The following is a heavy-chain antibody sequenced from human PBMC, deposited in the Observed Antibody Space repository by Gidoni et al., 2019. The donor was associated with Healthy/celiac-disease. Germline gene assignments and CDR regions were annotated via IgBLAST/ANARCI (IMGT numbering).Heavy chain of an antibody. J-gene: IGHJ6*02. CDR1: GFTVSSTY. Sequence: EVQLVESGGGLIQPGGSLRLSCADSGFTVSSTYMSWVRQAPGKGLEWVSVIYSVGSTYYADSVKGRFTISRDNSKNTLYLQMNSLRAEDTAVYYCASTGYSSSAGGWEHGMDVWGQGTTVTVSS. D-gene: IGHD6-6*01. CDR2: IYSVGST. CDR3: ASTGYSSSAGGWEHGMDV. V-gene: IGHV3-53*01.